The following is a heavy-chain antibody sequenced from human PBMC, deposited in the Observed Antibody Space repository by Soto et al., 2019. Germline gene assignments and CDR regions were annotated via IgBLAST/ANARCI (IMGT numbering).Heavy chain of an antibody. CDR1: GYTFTSYD. CDR2: MNPNSGNT. D-gene: IGHD6-13*01. CDR3: ARGMEGSSWYSEGPGVYYYYYYMDV. J-gene: IGHJ6*03. Sequence: ASVKVSCKASGYTFTSYDINWVRQATGQGLEWMGWMNPNSGNTGYAQKFQGRVTMTRNTSISTAYMELSSLRSEDTAVYYCARGMEGSSWYSEGPGVYYYYYYMDVWGKGTTVTVSS. V-gene: IGHV1-8*01.